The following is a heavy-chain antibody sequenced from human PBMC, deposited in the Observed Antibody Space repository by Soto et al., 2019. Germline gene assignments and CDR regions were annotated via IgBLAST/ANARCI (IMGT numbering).Heavy chain of an antibody. CDR2: IIPIFGTA. CDR1: GGTFSSYA. J-gene: IGHJ3*02. V-gene: IGHV1-69*13. CDR3: ARGDYYDSSGYPSDAFDI. D-gene: IGHD3-22*01. Sequence: AVKVSCKASGGTFSSYAISWVRQAPGQGLEWMGGIIPIFGTANYAQKFQGRVTITADESTSTAYMELSSLRSEDTAVYYCARGDYYDSSGYPSDAFDIWGQGTMVTVSS.